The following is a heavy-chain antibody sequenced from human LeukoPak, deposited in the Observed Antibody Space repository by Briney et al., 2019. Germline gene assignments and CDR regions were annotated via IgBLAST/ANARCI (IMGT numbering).Heavy chain of an antibody. V-gene: IGHV3-21*01. CDR3: ARALGYASGTPLDY. CDR2: ISSSSSYI. Sequence: NTGGSLRLSCAASGFTFSSYSMNWVRQAPGKGLEWVSSISSSSSYIYYADSVKGRFTISRDNPKNSLYLQMNSLRAEDTAVYYCARALGYASGTPLDYWGQGTLVTVSS. D-gene: IGHD3-10*01. CDR1: GFTFSSYS. J-gene: IGHJ4*02.